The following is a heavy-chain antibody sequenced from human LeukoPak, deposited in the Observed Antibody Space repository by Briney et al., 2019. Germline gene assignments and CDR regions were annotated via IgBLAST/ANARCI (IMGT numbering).Heavy chain of an antibody. Sequence: PSETLSLTCAVYGGSFSSYFWSWIRQPAGKGLEWIGRISASGSNNYNPSLKSRVTLSVDTSKNQFSLRLSSVTAADTAVYYCARDAKSYYDSSGYSEFDYWGQGTLVTVSS. CDR3: ARDAKSYYDSSGYSEFDY. CDR2: ISASGSN. CDR1: GGSFSSYF. J-gene: IGHJ4*02. V-gene: IGHV4-4*07. D-gene: IGHD3-22*01.